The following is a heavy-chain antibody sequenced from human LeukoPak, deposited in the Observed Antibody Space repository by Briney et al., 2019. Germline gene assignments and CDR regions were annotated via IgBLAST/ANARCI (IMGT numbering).Heavy chain of an antibody. J-gene: IGHJ4*02. CDR1: EFTFRSYS. CDR3: ARAKPKNMVRGLIMRRESRYYFDY. Sequence: GGSLRLSCAGSEFTFRSYSMHWVRQAPGKGLEWVSSISGSSSDIYYADSVKGRFTISRDNSKSTLYIQMNSLRAEDTAVYYCARAKPKNMVRGLIMRRESRYYFDYWGQGTLVTVSS. D-gene: IGHD3-10*01. CDR2: ISGSSSDI. V-gene: IGHV3-21*04.